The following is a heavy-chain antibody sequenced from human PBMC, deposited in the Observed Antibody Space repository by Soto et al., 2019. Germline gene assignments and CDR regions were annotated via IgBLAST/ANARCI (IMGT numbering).Heavy chain of an antibody. CDR2: INSDGSST. D-gene: IGHD3-3*01. Sequence: GGSLRLSCAASGFTFSIYWMHWVRQAPGKGLVWVSRINSDGSSTSYADSVKGRFTISRDNAKNTLYLQMNSLRAEDTAVYYCARVRFPYGMDVWGQGTTVTVSS. J-gene: IGHJ6*02. CDR3: ARVRFPYGMDV. V-gene: IGHV3-74*01. CDR1: GFTFSIYW.